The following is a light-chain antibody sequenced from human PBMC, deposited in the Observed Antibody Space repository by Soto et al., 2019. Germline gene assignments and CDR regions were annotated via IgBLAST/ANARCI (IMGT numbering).Light chain of an antibody. V-gene: IGKV1D-12*01. J-gene: IGKJ5*01. CDR1: QGVAYW. CDR3: QQAHSFPIT. Sequence: DIQMTHSPSSVSASVGDRVTIPCRASQGVAYWLAWYQQKPGKAPKLMIYAASTLQSGVPSRFSGSGSGTDCTLTITSLQPEDVATYYCQQAHSFPITLCQGTRLEIK. CDR2: AAS.